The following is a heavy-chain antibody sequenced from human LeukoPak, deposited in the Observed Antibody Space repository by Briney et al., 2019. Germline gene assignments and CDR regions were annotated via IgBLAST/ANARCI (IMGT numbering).Heavy chain of an antibody. J-gene: IGHJ5*02. CDR2: IKSKSDGETI. CDR1: GFTFSNAW. Sequence: GGSLRLSCTASGFTFSNAWMSWVRQAPGKGLEWVGRIKSKSDGETIDYAAPVQGRFSISRDDSKNTLYLQMNSLKTEDTAVYYCTTDMDRWGQGTLVIVSS. CDR3: TTDMDR. V-gene: IGHV3-15*01.